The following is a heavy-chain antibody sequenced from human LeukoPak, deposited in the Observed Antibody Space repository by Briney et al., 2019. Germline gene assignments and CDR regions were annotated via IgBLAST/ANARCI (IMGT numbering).Heavy chain of an antibody. J-gene: IGHJ5*02. D-gene: IGHD2-2*01. CDR3: AKDRSEYQLPENWFDP. CDR2: ISYDGGNK. V-gene: IGHV3-30*18. CDR1: GSTSSSYG. Sequence: GGSLRLSCAASGSTSSSYGMHWVRQAPGKGLEWVAVISYDGGNKYYADSVKGRFTISRDNSKNTLYLQMNSLRAEDTAVYYCAKDRSEYQLPENWFDPWGQGTLVTVSS.